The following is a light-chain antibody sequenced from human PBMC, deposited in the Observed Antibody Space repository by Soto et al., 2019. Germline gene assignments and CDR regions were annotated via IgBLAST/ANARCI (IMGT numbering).Light chain of an antibody. CDR3: QQYNNYATWT. CDR1: HSISSG. V-gene: IGKV1-5*01. J-gene: IGKJ1*01. Sequence: DIQMTQSPSTLSASVGDRVTITCRASHSISSGLAWYQQKPGKAPNLLIYAASTLESGVPSRFSGSASGTEFTLTISSLQPDDFATYYCQQYNNYATWTFGQGTKVDIK. CDR2: AAS.